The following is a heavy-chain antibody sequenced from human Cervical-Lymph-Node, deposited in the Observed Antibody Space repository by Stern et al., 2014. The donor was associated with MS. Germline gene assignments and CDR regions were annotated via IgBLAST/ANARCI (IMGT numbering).Heavy chain of an antibody. CDR1: GYTFTGNY. Sequence: VQLVESGPEVKKPGASVKVSCKASGYTFTGNYLHWVRQATGQGLEWMGRISPNTGGTNYAQRFQGRVTMARDTSVSTAYLELSGLKPDDTAVYYCARLYCTDTSCYNFLNYWGQGTMVTFAS. CDR3: ARLYCTDTSCYNFLNY. D-gene: IGHD2-2*02. V-gene: IGHV1-2*06. J-gene: IGHJ4*02. CDR2: ISPNTGGT.